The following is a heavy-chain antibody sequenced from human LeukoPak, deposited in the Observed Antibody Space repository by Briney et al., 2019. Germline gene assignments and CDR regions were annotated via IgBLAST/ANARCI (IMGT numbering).Heavy chain of an antibody. V-gene: IGHV3-72*01. CDR1: GFTFSDYY. D-gene: IGHD5-18*01. CDR3: ARVNTGRTVVIS. CDR2: SRDKANSYST. J-gene: IGHJ5*02. Sequence: PGGSLRLSCAASGFTFSDYYMDWVRQAPGKGLEWVGRSRDKANSYSTEYAASVKGRFIISRDDSKNSLYLQMNSLKTEDTAVYYCARVNTGRTVVISWGQGTLVTVSS.